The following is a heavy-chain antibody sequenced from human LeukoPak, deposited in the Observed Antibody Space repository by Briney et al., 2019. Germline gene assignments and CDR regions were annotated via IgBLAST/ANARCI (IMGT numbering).Heavy chain of an antibody. CDR2: ISYSGDT. J-gene: IGHJ4*02. V-gene: IGHV4-31*02. D-gene: IGHD5-18*01. Sequence: SSETLSLTCTVSGGSISSGDFYWSWMGQEPGKGREWIVYISYSGDTYYNPSLTSRVTISVDTSKNQFSLKLSSVTAADTAVYYCARAPRDTNSWYYFDYWGQGTLVSVSS. CDR1: GGSISSGDFY. CDR3: ARAPRDTNSWYYFDY.